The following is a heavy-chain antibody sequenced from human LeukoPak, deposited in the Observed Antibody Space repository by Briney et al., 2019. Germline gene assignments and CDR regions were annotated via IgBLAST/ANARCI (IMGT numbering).Heavy chain of an antibody. J-gene: IGHJ2*01. CDR3: ARNVQVLRNWYFDL. Sequence: PSETLSLTCTVSGGSISSYYWSWIRQPAGKGREWSGRIYTSGSTNYNPSLKSRVTMSVDTSKNQFSLKLSSVTAADTAVYYCARNVQVLRNWYFDLWGRGTLVTVSS. CDR2: IYTSGST. V-gene: IGHV4-4*07. D-gene: IGHD6-6*01. CDR1: GGSISSYY.